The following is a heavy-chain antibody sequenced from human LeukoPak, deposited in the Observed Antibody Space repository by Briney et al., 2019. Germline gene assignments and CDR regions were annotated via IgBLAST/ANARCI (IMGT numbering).Heavy chain of an antibody. CDR1: GGSFSGYY. D-gene: IGHD1-1*01. CDR3: ARFGSNTWYKGAFDI. Sequence: SETLSLTCAVYGGSFSGYYWSWIRQPPGKGLEWIAEIVHSGNTKYNPSLKSRVTISVDTSKNQFSLNLTSVTAADTAVYYCARFGSNTWYKGAFDIWGQGTMVTVAS. V-gene: IGHV4-34*12. CDR2: IVHSGNT. J-gene: IGHJ3*02.